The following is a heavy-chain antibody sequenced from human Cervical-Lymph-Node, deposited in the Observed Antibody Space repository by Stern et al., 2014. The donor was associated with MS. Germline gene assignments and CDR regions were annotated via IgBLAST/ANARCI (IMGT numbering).Heavy chain of an antibody. CDR3: ARLQGYWYFDL. Sequence: ESGPALVKPTQTLTLTCTFSGVSLRSSGMCVSWIRQPPGKALEWLALIDWDDDKYYTTSLKTRLTISKDTSKNQVVLTMTNMDPVDTATYYCARLQGYWYFDLWGRGTLVTVSS. J-gene: IGHJ2*01. CDR2: IDWDDDK. CDR1: GVSLRSSGMC. V-gene: IGHV2-70*01.